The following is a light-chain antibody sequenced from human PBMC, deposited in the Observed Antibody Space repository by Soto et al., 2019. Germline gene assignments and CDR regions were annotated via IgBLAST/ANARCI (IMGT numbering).Light chain of an antibody. CDR2: GAS. CDR3: QQYYNSIT. CDR1: QTILYFSSNNYF. V-gene: IGKV4-1*01. J-gene: IGKJ5*01. Sequence: DIVLTQSPDSLAVSLGERATINCKSSQTILYFSSNNYFLAWYQQKAGQPPKLLITGASTREGGVPDRFSGSGSGTDFTLTISSLQAEDVAVYYCQQYYNSITFGQGTRLEIK.